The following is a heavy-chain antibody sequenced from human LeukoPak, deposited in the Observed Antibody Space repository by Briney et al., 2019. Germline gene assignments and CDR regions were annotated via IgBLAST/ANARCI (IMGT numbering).Heavy chain of an antibody. CDR1: GGSISSYY. V-gene: IGHV4-4*07. J-gene: IGHJ6*02. CDR2: IYTSGNT. D-gene: IGHD2-2*02. Sequence: ASETLSLTCTVSGGSISSYYWSWIRQPAGKGLEWIGRIYTSGNTNYNPSLKSRVTMSVDTSKNQFSLKLSSVTAADAAVYYCARGLYCSSTSCYNGMDVWGQGTTVTVSS. CDR3: ARGLYCSSTSCYNGMDV.